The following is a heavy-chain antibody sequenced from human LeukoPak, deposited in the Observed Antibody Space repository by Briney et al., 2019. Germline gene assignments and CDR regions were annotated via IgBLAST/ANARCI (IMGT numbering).Heavy chain of an antibody. CDR3: AEITVASSHHYDSSGYYYGGVFDY. D-gene: IGHD3-22*01. J-gene: IGHJ4*02. CDR2: IYYSGST. Sequence: SETLSLTCTVSGGSISSSSYYWGWIRQPPGKGLEWIGSIYYSGSTYYNPSLKSRVTISVDTSKNQLSLKLSSVTAADTAVYYCAEITVASSHHYDSSGYYYGGVFDYRGQGTLVTVSS. V-gene: IGHV4-39*01. CDR1: GGSISSSSYY.